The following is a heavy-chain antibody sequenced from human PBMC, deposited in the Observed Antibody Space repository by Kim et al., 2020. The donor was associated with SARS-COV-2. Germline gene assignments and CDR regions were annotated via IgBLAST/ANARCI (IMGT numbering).Heavy chain of an antibody. V-gene: IGHV5-10-1*01. CDR1: GYSFTSYW. CDR3: ARQRCSSTSCYPYYYYYGMDV. D-gene: IGHD2-2*01. CDR2: IDPSDSYT. Sequence: GESLKISCKGSGYSFTSYWISWVRQMPGKGLEWMGRIDPSDSYTNYSPSFQGHVTMSADKSISTAYLQWSSLKASDTAMYYCARQRCSSTSCYPYYYYYGMDVWGQGTTVTVSS. J-gene: IGHJ6*02.